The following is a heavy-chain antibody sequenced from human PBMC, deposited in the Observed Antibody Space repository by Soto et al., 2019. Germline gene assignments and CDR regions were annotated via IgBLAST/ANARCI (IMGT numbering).Heavy chain of an antibody. CDR3: AKDTRPTNGWPLDY. CDR1: GLTCIGYA. CDR2: ISGSGGST. J-gene: IGHJ4*02. V-gene: IGHV3-23*01. D-gene: IGHD6-19*01. Sequence: GSLRLSCAASGLTCIGYAMSWVRQAQGKGLEWVSAISGSGGSTYYADSVKGRFTISRDNSKNTLYLQMNSLRAEDTAVYYCAKDTRPTNGWPLDYWGQGTLVTVSS.